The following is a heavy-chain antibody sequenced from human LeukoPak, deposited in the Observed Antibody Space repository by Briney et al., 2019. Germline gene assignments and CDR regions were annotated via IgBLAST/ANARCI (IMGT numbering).Heavy chain of an antibody. V-gene: IGHV4-34*01. CDR2: INHSGST. CDR1: GGSFSGYY. J-gene: IGHJ5*02. Sequence: SETLSLTCAVYGGSFSGYYWSWIRQPPGKGLEWIGEINHSGSTNYNPSLKSRVTISVDTSKNQFSLKLSSVTAADTAVYYCARGGGYSYGYNWFDPWGQGTPVTVSS. D-gene: IGHD5-18*01. CDR3: ARGGGYSYGYNWFDP.